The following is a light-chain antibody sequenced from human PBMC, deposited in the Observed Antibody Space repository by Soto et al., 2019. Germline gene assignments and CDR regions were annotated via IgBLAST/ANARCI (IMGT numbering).Light chain of an antibody. Sequence: QSVLTQPASVSGSPGQSITISCTGTSSDVGSYSFVSWYQHHPGKAPQLMIYEDIKRPSGVSNRFSGSKSGNTASLTISGLHSDYEADYYCCSYSGSSSYVFVTGTKVTVL. CDR2: EDI. CDR1: SSDVGSYSF. V-gene: IGLV2-23*01. J-gene: IGLJ1*01. CDR3: CSYSGSSSYV.